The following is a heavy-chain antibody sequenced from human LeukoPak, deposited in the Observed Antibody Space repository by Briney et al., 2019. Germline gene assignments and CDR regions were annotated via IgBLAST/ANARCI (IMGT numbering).Heavy chain of an antibody. CDR2: VHYSGSS. Sequence: SETLSLTCVVSGVSITTYYWSWIRQPPVKGLEWIGHVHYSGSSYYNPSLKSRVTISLDMSKNQFSLKLSSVTAADTAVYYCARSDGWSWAQGTMVTVSS. CDR3: ARSDGWS. J-gene: IGHJ3*01. D-gene: IGHD2-15*01. V-gene: IGHV4-59*12. CDR1: GVSITTYY.